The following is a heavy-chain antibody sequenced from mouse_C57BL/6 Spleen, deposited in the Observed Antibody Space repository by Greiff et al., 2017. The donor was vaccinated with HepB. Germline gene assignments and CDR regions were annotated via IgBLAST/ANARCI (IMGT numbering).Heavy chain of an antibody. CDR1: GYSITSGYY. CDR3: ARDRRVTTHYFDY. CDR2: ISYDGSN. D-gene: IGHD2-2*01. J-gene: IGHJ2*01. V-gene: IGHV3-6*01. Sequence: ESGPGLVKPSQSLSLTCSVTGYSITSGYYWNWIRQFPGNKLEWMGYISYDGSNNYNPSLKNRISITRDTSKNQFFLKLNSVTTEDTATYYCARDRRVTTHYFDYWGQGTTLTVSS.